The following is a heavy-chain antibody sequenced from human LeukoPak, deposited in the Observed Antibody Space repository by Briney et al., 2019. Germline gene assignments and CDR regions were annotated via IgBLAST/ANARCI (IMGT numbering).Heavy chain of an antibody. CDR2: ISGSGGST. CDR1: GFTFSSYT. J-gene: IGHJ4*02. D-gene: IGHD1-26*01. V-gene: IGHV3-23*01. Sequence: PGGSLRLSCAASGFTFSSYTMHWIRQAPGKGLEWVSAISGSGGSTYYADSVKGRFTISRDNSKNTLYLQMNSLRAEDTAVYYCARDLPSWGFFDYWGQGTLVTVSS. CDR3: ARDLPSWGFFDY.